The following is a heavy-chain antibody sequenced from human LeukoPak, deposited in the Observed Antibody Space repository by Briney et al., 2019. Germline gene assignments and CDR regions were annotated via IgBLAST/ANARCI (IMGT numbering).Heavy chain of an antibody. J-gene: IGHJ4*02. D-gene: IGHD2-8*01. CDR2: MNPSSGNT. Sequence: ASVKVSCKASGYTFTSYNINWVRQATGQGLEWMGWMNPSSGNTHYAQKFQGRVTMTRDASICTAYMDLSSLRPEDTAVYYCARETSYCTNGVCYRGSLDYWGQGTLVTVSS. CDR3: ARETSYCTNGVCYRGSLDY. V-gene: IGHV1-8*01. CDR1: GYTFTSYN.